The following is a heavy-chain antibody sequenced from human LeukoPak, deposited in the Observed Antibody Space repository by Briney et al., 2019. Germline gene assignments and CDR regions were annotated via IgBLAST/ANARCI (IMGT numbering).Heavy chain of an antibody. D-gene: IGHD4-17*01. CDR1: GFTVSSNY. CDR2: IYSGGST. J-gene: IGHJ3*02. V-gene: IGHV3-53*01. Sequence: GSLRLSCAASGFTVSSNYMSWVRQAPGKGLEWVSVIYSGGSTYYADSVKGRFTISRDNSKNTLYLQMNSLRAEDTAVYYSTVTTGLGESRNDAFDIWGQGTMVTVSS. CDR3: TVTTGLGESRNDAFDI.